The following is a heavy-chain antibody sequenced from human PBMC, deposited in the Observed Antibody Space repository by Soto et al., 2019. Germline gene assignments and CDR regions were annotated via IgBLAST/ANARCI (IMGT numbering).Heavy chain of an antibody. J-gene: IGHJ6*02. D-gene: IGHD4-4*01. Sequence: ASVKVSCKASGYTFTGYYMHWVRQAPGQGLEWMGWINPNSGGINYAQKFQGWVTMTRDTSISTAYMELSRLRSDDTAVYYYARDANLPYSFTHYGMDVWGQGTTVTVSS. CDR3: ARDANLPYSFTHYGMDV. CDR2: INPNSGGI. CDR1: GYTFTGYY. V-gene: IGHV1-2*04.